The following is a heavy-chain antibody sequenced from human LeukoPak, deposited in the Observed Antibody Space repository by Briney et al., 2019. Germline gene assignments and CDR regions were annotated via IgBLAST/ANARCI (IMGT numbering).Heavy chain of an antibody. Sequence: GASVKVSCKAFGYTFTNNWMHWVRQAPGQGPEWMGLISPTGGSTAYAQKFQGRVTLTRDMSTSTDYLELSSLRSEDTAVYYCAVGQLWLNYWGQGTLVTVSS. CDR3: AVGQLWLNY. V-gene: IGHV1-46*01. CDR2: ISPTGGST. J-gene: IGHJ4*02. D-gene: IGHD5-18*01. CDR1: GYTFTNNW.